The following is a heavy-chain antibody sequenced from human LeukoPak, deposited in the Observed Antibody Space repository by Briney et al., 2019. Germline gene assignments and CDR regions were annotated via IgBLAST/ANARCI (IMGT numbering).Heavy chain of an antibody. CDR3: AKAYYGGNSFIDY. CDR2: ISYDGSNK. CDR1: GFTFSSYG. V-gene: IGHV3-30*18. D-gene: IGHD4-23*01. Sequence: GRSLRLSCAASGFTFSSYGMHWVRQAPGKGLEWVAIISYDGSNKYYADSVKGRFTISTDNSKNTLYLQMNSLRAEDTAVYYCAKAYYGGNSFIDYWGQGTLVTVSS. J-gene: IGHJ4*02.